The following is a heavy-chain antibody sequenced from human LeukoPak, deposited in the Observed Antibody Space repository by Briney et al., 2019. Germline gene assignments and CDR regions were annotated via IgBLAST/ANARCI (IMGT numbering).Heavy chain of an antibody. CDR2: IRYDGSNK. J-gene: IGHJ3*02. D-gene: IGHD1-26*01. CDR3: AGDSGSYPGAFDI. V-gene: IGHV3-30*02. CDR1: GFTFSSYG. Sequence: GGSLRLSCAASGFTFSSYGMHWVRQAPGKGLEWVAFIRYDGSNKYYADSVKGRFTISRDNSKNTLYLQMGSLRAEDMAVYYCAGDSGSYPGAFDIWGQGTMVTVSS.